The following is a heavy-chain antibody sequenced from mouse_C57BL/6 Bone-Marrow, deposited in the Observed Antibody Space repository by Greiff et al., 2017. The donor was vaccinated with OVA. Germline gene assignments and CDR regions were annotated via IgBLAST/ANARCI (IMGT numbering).Heavy chain of an antibody. Sequence: VQLQQPGAELVKPGASVKLSCKASGYTFTSYWMQWVKQRPGQGLEWIGEIDPSDSYTNYNQKFKGKATLTVDTSSSTAYMQLSSLTSEDSAVYYWARVPLGYFDVWGTGTTVTVSS. D-gene: IGHD2-14*01. J-gene: IGHJ1*03. CDR1: GYTFTSYW. CDR3: ARVPLGYFDV. CDR2: IDPSDSYT. V-gene: IGHV1-50*01.